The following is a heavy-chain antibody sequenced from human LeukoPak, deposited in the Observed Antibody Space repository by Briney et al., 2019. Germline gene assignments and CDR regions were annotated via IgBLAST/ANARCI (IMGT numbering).Heavy chain of an antibody. CDR3: ARVAVEGREFFQH. D-gene: IGHD6-19*01. V-gene: IGHV3-66*02. CDR1: AFTVSSNC. Sequence: GGSLRLSCTASAFTVSSNCMSWVSQAPGKGLEWVSLIYTAGNTYYADSVRGRFTISRDISKNTLYLQMNSLRIDDTAVYYCARVAVEGREFFQHWGQGSLVTVSS. CDR2: IYTAGNT. J-gene: IGHJ1*01.